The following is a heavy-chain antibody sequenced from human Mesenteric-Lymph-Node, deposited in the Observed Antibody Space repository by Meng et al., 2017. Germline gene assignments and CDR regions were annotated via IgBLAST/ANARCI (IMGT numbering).Heavy chain of an antibody. J-gene: IGHJ4*02. CDR3: ARTIGGADIVVVPAAYYFDY. Sequence: QVQLQQWGAGLLKPSETLSLTCAVYGGSFSGYYWSWIRQPPGKGLEGIGEINHSGSTNYNPSLKSRVTISVDTSKNQFSLKLSSVTAADTAVYYCARTIGGADIVVVPAAYYFDYWGQGTLVTVSS. V-gene: IGHV4-34*01. D-gene: IGHD2-2*01. CDR2: INHSGST. CDR1: GGSFSGYY.